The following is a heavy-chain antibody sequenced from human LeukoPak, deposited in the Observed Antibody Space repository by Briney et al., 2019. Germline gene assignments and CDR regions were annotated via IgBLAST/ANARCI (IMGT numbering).Heavy chain of an antibody. D-gene: IGHD2-2*01. J-gene: IGHJ6*04. CDR1: GGSIGSGGYY. Sequence: PSETLSLTCTVSGGSIGSGGYYWSWIRQHPGTGLEWIGYIYYSGSTYYNPSLKSRVTISVDTSKNQFSLKLSSVTAADTAVYYCARDVGLGYCSSTSCYSGMDVWGKGTTVTVSS. V-gene: IGHV4-31*03. CDR3: ARDVGLGYCSSTSCYSGMDV. CDR2: IYYSGST.